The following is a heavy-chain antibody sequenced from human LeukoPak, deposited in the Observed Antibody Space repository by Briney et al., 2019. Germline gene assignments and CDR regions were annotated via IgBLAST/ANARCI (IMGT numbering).Heavy chain of an antibody. J-gene: IGHJ4*02. V-gene: IGHV4-59*08. D-gene: IGHD3-22*01. Sequence: SETLSLTCTVSGGSISSYYWSWIRQPPGKGLEWIGYIYYSGSTNYNPSLKSRVTISVDTSKNQFSLKLSSVTAADTAVYCCARAYYYDSSGYYFDYWGQGTLVTVSS. CDR3: ARAYYYDSSGYYFDY. CDR1: GGSISSYY. CDR2: IYYSGST.